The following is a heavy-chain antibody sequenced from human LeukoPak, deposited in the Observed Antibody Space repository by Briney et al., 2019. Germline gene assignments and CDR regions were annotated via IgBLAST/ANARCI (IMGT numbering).Heavy chain of an antibody. CDR3: ARDKYDFWSGYYTHDAFDI. CDR2: INWNGGST. V-gene: IGHV3-20*04. CDR1: GFTFDDYV. Sequence: GGSLRLSCAASGFTFDDYVMSWVRQAPGKGLEWVSGINWNGGSTGYADSVKGRFTISRDNAKNSLYLQMNSLRAEDTALYYCARDKYDFWSGYYTHDAFDIWGQGTMVTVSS. J-gene: IGHJ3*02. D-gene: IGHD3-3*01.